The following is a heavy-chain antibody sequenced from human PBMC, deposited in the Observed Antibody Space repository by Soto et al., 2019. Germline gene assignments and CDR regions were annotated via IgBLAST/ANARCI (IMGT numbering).Heavy chain of an antibody. V-gene: IGHV3-30-3*01. CDR2: ISYDGSNK. CDR1: GFTFSSYA. Sequence: QVQLVESGGGVVQPGRSLRLSCAASGFTFSSYAMHWVRQAPGKGLEWVAVISYDGSNKYYADSVKGRFTISRDNSKNTLYLQMNSLRAEDTAVYYCARDKVVGDAFDIWGQGTMVTVSS. D-gene: IGHD2-15*01. CDR3: ARDKVVGDAFDI. J-gene: IGHJ3*02.